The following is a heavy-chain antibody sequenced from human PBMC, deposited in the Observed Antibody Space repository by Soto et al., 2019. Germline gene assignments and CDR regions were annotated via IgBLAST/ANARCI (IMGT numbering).Heavy chain of an antibody. D-gene: IGHD2-21*01. CDR2: SIPIQGRA. CDR3: AKSLVFVDHAYMDV. CDR1: GGSFISYI. J-gene: IGHJ6*03. V-gene: IGHV1-69*02. Sequence: QVQLVQSGAEVRKPGSSVKVSCEASGGSFISYIFTWVRQAPGQGLEWMGRSIPIQGRADYALKFQDRVTITAARSTQSVYMALRSLRPEDTALYYCAKSLVFVDHAYMDVWGKGTTVTVSS.